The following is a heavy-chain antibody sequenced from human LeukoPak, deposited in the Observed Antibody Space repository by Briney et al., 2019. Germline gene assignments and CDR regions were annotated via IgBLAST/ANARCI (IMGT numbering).Heavy chain of an antibody. Sequence: ASVKVSCKASGYTFTSYGISWVRQAPGQGLEWMGWTSAYNGNTNYAQKLQGRVTMTTDTSTSTAYMELRSLRSDDTAVYYCARETPYYYDSSGYYYRWYFDYWGQGTLVTVSS. CDR2: TSAYNGNT. CDR3: ARETPYYYDSSGYYYRWYFDY. J-gene: IGHJ4*02. D-gene: IGHD3-22*01. CDR1: GYTFTSYG. V-gene: IGHV1-18*01.